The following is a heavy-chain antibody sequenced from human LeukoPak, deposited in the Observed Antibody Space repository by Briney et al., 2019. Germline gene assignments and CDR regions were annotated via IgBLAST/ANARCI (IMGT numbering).Heavy chain of an antibody. CDR3: ASPGGGGSGILDY. D-gene: IGHD3-10*01. V-gene: IGHV3-66*01. CDR2: IYSGGST. Sequence: QAGGSLRLSCVASGFAFTTYGMHWVRQAPGKGLEWVSVIYSGGSTYYADSVKGRFTISRDNSKNTLYLQMNSLRAEDTAVYYCASPGGGGSGILDYWGQGTLVTVSS. CDR1: GFAFTTYG. J-gene: IGHJ4*02.